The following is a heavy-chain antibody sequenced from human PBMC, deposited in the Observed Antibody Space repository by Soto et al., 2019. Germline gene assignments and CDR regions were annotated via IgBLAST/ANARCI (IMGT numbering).Heavy chain of an antibody. CDR2: INQDGSEK. J-gene: IGHJ6*04. CDR1: GFTFSSYL. CDR3: ARGYHVDV. D-gene: IGHD2-2*01. V-gene: IGHV3-7*01. Sequence: DVQLVESGGGLVQPGGSLRLSCAASGFTFSSYLMTWVRQAPGKGLEWVANINQDGSEKYYVDSVKGRFTISRDNARNSLYLQMNSLRAEDTAMYYCARGYHVDVWGKGTTVTVSS.